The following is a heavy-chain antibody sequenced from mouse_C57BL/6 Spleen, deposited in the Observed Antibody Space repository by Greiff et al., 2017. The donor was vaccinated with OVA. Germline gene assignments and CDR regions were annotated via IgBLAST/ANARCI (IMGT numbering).Heavy chain of an antibody. D-gene: IGHD1-1*01. CDR1: GYTFTSYW. CDR2: IYPGSGST. V-gene: IGHV1-55*01. J-gene: IGHJ3*01. Sequence: QVQLQQSGAELVKPGASVKMSCKASGYTFTSYWITWVKQRPGQGLEWIGDIYPGSGSTNYNEKFKSKATLTVDTSSSTAYMQLSSLTSEDSAVYYCARRGSSYEGWFAYWGQGTLVTVSA. CDR3: ARRGSSYEGWFAY.